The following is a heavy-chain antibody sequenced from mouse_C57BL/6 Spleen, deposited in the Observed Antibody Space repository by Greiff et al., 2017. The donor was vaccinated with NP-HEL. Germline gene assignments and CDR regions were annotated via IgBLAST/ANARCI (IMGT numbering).Heavy chain of an antibody. CDR3: TTGGNSPFDY. CDR1: GFNIKDDY. D-gene: IGHD2-1*01. Sequence: VQLQQSGAELVRPGASVKLSCTASGFNIKDDYMHWVKQRPEQGLEWIGWIDPENGDTEYASKFQGKATITADTSSNTAYLQLSSLTSEDTAVYYCTTGGNSPFDYWGQGTTLTVSS. CDR2: IDPENGDT. J-gene: IGHJ2*01. V-gene: IGHV14-4*01.